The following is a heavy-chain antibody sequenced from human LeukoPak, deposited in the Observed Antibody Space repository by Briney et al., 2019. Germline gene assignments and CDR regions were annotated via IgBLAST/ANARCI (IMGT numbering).Heavy chain of an antibody. Sequence: SVKVSCKASGGTFSSYAISWVRQAPGQGLEWMGRIIPILGIANYAQKFQGRVTITADKSTSTAYMELSSLRSKDTAVYYCARVYGDYELFFDYWGQGTLVTVSS. CDR2: IIPILGIA. J-gene: IGHJ4*02. CDR3: ARVYGDYELFFDY. D-gene: IGHD4-17*01. CDR1: GGTFSSYA. V-gene: IGHV1-69*04.